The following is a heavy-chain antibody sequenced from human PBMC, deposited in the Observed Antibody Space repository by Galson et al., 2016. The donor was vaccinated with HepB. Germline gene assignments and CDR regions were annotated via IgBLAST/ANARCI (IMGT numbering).Heavy chain of an antibody. CDR2: ISGNDGHNDGYT. J-gene: IGHJ3*01. V-gene: IGHV3-23*01. D-gene: IGHD3-10*01. Sequence: SLRLSCAASGFTFSTYAMSWVRQAPGKGLAWVSAISGNDGHNDGYTYYADSVKGRITISRDNSKNTLYLQMKSLRAEDTAIYYCSKEGRRGLRGDLSFNAFDLWGQGTLVTVSS. CDR1: GFTFSTYA. CDR3: SKEGRRGLRGDLSFNAFDL.